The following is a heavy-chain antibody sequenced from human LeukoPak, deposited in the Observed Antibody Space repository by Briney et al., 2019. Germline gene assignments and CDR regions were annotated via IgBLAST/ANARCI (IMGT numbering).Heavy chain of an antibody. D-gene: IGHD3-22*01. CDR1: GGSIRSSSYY. CDR3: ARATYYYDSSGYSNWFDP. V-gene: IGHV4-39*07. Sequence: SETLSLTCTVSGGSIRSSSYYWGWIRQPPGKGLEWIGSVYSSGRTYYNPSLTSRVTVSADTSKNQFSLKLSSVTAADTAVYYCARATYYYDSSGYSNWFDPWGQGTLVTVSS. CDR2: VYSSGRT. J-gene: IGHJ5*02.